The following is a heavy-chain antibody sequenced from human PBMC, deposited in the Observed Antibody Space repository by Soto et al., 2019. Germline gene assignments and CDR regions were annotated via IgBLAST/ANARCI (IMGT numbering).Heavy chain of an antibody. Sequence: QVHLQESRPGLVKASETLSLTCTVFGASISSGTYYWTWIRQAPGKGLEWVGHIYYTRSTNYNPALNDRVTISVDTSKNPFSLPLTSVAAADTAVYYCARGAGFRYASTGFDSWGQGTLVTV. CDR3: ARGAGFRYASTGFDS. J-gene: IGHJ4*02. D-gene: IGHD5-18*01. V-gene: IGHV4-61*03. CDR2: IYYTRST. CDR1: GASISSGTYY.